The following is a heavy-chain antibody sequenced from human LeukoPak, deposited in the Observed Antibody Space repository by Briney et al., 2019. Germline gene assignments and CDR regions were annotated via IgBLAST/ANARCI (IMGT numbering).Heavy chain of an antibody. D-gene: IGHD2-2*01. CDR2: ISAHNGNT. CDR1: GYTFNSYG. CDR3: ASRLYCSNTRCRNFPFAY. Sequence: GASVKVSCKASGYTFNSYGISWVRQAPGQGLEWMGWISAHNGNTNYEEKVQGRVTMTTDTSTSTAYMELRSLRSDDTAVYYCASRLYCSNTRCRNFPFAYWGQGTLVTVSS. J-gene: IGHJ4*02. V-gene: IGHV1-18*01.